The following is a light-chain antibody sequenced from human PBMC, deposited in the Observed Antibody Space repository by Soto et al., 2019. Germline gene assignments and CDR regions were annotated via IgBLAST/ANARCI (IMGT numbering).Light chain of an antibody. Sequence: EIVLTQSPGTLSLSPGERATLSCRASQSVASSYLAWYQQRPGQAPRLLIFGASSRATGIPGRFSGRGSGTDFTLTISRLEPEDFAVYYCQHYGSSLWTVGQGTKVDIK. J-gene: IGKJ1*01. CDR1: QSVASSY. CDR2: GAS. CDR3: QHYGSSLWT. V-gene: IGKV3-20*01.